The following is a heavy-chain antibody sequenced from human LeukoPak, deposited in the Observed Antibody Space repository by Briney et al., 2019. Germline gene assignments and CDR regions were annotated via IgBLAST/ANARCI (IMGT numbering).Heavy chain of an antibody. CDR2: IYYSGST. D-gene: IGHD6-19*01. J-gene: IGHJ4*02. CDR3: ASSTRSGWSHN. V-gene: IGHV4-39*01. CDR1: GRSISSSSYY. Sequence: SETLSLTCTVSGRSISSSSYYSGRIRQPPGKGLEWIGSIYYSGSTYYTPSLKSRVTISVDTTKHQFSLKLSSVTAADTAVYYCASSTRSGWSHNWGQGTLVAASS.